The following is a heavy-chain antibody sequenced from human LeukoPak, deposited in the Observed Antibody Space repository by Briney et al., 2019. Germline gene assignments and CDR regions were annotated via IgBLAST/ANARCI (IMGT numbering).Heavy chain of an antibody. CDR3: ARVVTLFDYYYYMDV. J-gene: IGHJ6*03. CDR1: GGSISSYY. Sequence: SETLSLTCTVSGGSISSYYWSWIRQPPGKGLEWIGYIYYSGSTNYNPSLKSRVTISVDTSKDQFSLKLSSVTAAATAVYYCARVVTLFDYYYYMDVWGKGTTVTVSS. D-gene: IGHD4-23*01. V-gene: IGHV4-59*01. CDR2: IYYSGST.